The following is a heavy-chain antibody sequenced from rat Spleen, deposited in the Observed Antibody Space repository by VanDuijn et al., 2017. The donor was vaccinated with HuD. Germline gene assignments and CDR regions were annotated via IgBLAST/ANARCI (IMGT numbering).Heavy chain of an antibody. V-gene: IGHV5-7*01. J-gene: IGHJ3*01. CDR3: AQPRAC. CDR1: GFTFSDYS. D-gene: IGHD3-4*01. CDR2: LSYRSSTP. Sequence: EVQLVESGGGLVQPGRSLKLSCAASGFTFSDYSMVWVRQAPRKGLEWVGTLSYRSSTPSYRNAVNGRFTSSTENAKDTLYLQMYSLRSEDRASYYCAQPRACWGQGTMVTVSP.